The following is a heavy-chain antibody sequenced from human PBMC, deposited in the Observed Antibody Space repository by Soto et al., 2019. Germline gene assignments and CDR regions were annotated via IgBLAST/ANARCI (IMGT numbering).Heavy chain of an antibody. V-gene: IGHV4-39*01. D-gene: IGHD3-16*01. J-gene: IGHJ6*02. CDR2: IYYRGYT. CDR3: ARHNGPLYVGYYYDMDV. CDR1: GGSISSSSYY. Sequence: SETLSLTCTVSGGSISSSSYYWGWIRQPPGKGLERIGSIYYRGYTYYNKAIKNRDTISVDTSKNQFSLNLSSVTAADTAVYYCARHNGPLYVGYYYDMDVWGQGTTVT.